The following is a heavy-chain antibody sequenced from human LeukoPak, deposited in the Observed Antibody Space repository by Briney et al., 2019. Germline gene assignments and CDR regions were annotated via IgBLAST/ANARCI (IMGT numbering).Heavy chain of an antibody. J-gene: IGHJ4*02. Sequence: ASVKVSCKVSGYTLTELSMHWVRQAPGKGLEWMGGFDPEDGETIYAQKFQGRVTMTEDTSTDTAYMELSSLRSEDTAVYYCATPGVQLGSSTSCYYYWGQGTLVTVSS. CDR3: ATPGVQLGSSTSCYYY. CDR2: FDPEDGET. D-gene: IGHD2-2*01. CDR1: GYTLTELS. V-gene: IGHV1-24*01.